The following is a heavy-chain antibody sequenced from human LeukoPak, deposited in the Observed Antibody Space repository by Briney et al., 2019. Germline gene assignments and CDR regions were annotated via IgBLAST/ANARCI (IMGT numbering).Heavy chain of an antibody. J-gene: IGHJ3*02. CDR2: ISSSGSTI. Sequence: GGSLRLSCAASGFTFSSYSMNWVRQAPGKGLEWVSYISSSGSTIYYADSVKGRFTISRDNAKNSLYLQMNSLRAEDTAVYYCAREPWTADAFDIWGQGTMVTVSS. CDR1: GFTFSSYS. V-gene: IGHV3-48*04. CDR3: AREPWTADAFDI. D-gene: IGHD3/OR15-3a*01.